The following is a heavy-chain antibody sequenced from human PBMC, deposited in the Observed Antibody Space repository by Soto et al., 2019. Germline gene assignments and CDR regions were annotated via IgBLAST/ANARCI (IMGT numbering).Heavy chain of an antibody. CDR1: GGTFSSYA. V-gene: IGHV1-69*13. D-gene: IGHD3-22*01. CDR2: IIPIFGTA. CDR3: ARDSAKVVTTTYYGMDV. Sequence: SVKVSCKASGGTFSSYAISWVRQAPGQGLEWMGGIIPIFGTANYAQKFQGRVTITADESTSTAYMELSSLRSEDTAVYYCARDSAKVVTTTYYGMDVWGQGTTVTVSS. J-gene: IGHJ6*02.